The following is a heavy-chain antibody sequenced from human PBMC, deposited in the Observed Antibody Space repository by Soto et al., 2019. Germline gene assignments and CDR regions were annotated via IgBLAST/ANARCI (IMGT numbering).Heavy chain of an antibody. Sequence: LRLSCAAPGFSLISYAMTWVRQSPGKGLECVSGITASGEKLYYADSVKGRFTVSRDNSKNTLYLQMHSLRADDTAVYYCAGDCSSSSCSVWAYWGQGTLVTVSS. D-gene: IGHD2-2*01. J-gene: IGHJ4*02. V-gene: IGHV3-23*01. CDR1: GFSLISYA. CDR2: ITASGEKL. CDR3: AGDCSSSSCSVWAY.